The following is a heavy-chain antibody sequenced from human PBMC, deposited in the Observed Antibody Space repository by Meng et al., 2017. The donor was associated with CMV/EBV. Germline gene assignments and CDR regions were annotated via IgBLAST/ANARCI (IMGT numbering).Heavy chain of an antibody. Sequence: GESLKISCAASGFTFSSYWMSWVRQAPGKGLEWVANIKQDGSEKYYVDSVKGRFTISRDNAKNSLYLQMNSLRAEDTAVHYCARTGGMDVWGQGTTVTVSS. J-gene: IGHJ6*02. CDR3: ARTGGMDV. CDR2: IKQDGSEK. V-gene: IGHV3-7*01. CDR1: GFTFSSYW.